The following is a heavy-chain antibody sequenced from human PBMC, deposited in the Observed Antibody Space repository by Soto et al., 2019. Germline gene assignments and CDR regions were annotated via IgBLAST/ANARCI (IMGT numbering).Heavy chain of an antibody. J-gene: IGHJ3*02. CDR1: GFSFSSYV. CDR2: ISYDGSNK. Sequence: GGSLRLSCAASGFSFSSYVMYWVRQAPGKGLEWVAFISYDGSNKYYVDSVKGRFTISRDNSKNTLYLQINSLRAEDTAVYYCARDLLGYCSGGSCYSGYAFDIWGQGTMVTVSS. D-gene: IGHD2-15*01. V-gene: IGHV3-30-3*01. CDR3: ARDLLGYCSGGSCYSGYAFDI.